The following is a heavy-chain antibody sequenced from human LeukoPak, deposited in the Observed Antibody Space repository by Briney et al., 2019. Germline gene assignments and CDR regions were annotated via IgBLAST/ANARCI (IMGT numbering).Heavy chain of an antibody. J-gene: IGHJ6*02. CDR3: ASEEGGLDV. CDR1: GFTFSRYW. V-gene: IGHV3-74*01. CDR2: IKTDGTYT. Sequence: PGGSLRLSCAASGFTFSRYWMHCVRHAPGKALVCFSHIKTDGTYTSYADSVKGRFTISRDNGKSTLYLQMNALRGEDTAVYYCASEEGGLDVWGQGTTVTVS.